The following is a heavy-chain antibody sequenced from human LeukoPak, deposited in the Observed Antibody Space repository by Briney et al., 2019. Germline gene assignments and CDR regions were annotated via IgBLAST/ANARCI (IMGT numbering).Heavy chain of an antibody. V-gene: IGHV4-34*01. CDR3: ARDQAYSSSSSFDY. J-gene: IGHJ4*02. Sequence: PSETLSLTCAVYGGSFSGYYWSWIRQPPGKGLEWIGEINHSGSTNYNPSLRSRVTISVDTSKNQFSLKLSSVTAADTAVYYCARDQAYSSSSSFDYWGQGTLVTVSS. D-gene: IGHD6-6*01. CDR2: INHSGST. CDR1: GGSFSGYY.